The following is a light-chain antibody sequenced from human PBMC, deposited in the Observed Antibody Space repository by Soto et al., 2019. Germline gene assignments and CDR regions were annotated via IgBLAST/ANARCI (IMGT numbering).Light chain of an antibody. V-gene: IGKV1-27*01. CDR1: QGIKNY. J-gene: IGKJ4*01. CDR3: QKYKCGPQAELT. CDR2: AAS. Sequence: DIQMTQSPSSLSASVGDRVTITCRASQGIKNYLAWYQQKPGKVPKLLIYAASTLQSGVPSRFSGSGSGTDFALTISSLQPEDVATYYCQKYKCGPQAELTFGGGTKVEIK.